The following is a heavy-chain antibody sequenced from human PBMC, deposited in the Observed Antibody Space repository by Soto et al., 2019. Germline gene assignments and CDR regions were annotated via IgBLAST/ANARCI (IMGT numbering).Heavy chain of an antibody. D-gene: IGHD3-10*01. J-gene: IGHJ5*02. CDR1: GDSISSGGYS. V-gene: IGHV4-30-2*01. CDR3: ARIYGSGSS. CDR2: IYQSGST. Sequence: SETLSLTCAVSGDSISSGGYSWTWIRQPPGKGLEWIGHIYQSGSTLYNPSLESRVTISVDKSKNQFSLKLSSVTAADTAVYYCARIYGSGSSWGQGTLVTVSS.